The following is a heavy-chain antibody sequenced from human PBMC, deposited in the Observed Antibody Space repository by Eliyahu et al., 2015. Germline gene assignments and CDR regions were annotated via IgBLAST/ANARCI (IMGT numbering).Heavy chain of an antibody. CDR3: XRKGSQGALXYG. Sequence: GTLVQPGGSLRLSCAASGFTFNDYEMNWVRQAPGKGLEWVSCISSSGTNIYYADSVKGRFTISRDNAKNSLYLQMNSLXAEDTAVYYCXRKGSQGALXYGRGQGTLVTVSS. V-gene: IGHV3-48*03. D-gene: IGHD2-15*01. J-gene: IGHJ4*02. CDR1: GFTFNDYE. CDR2: ISSSGTNI.